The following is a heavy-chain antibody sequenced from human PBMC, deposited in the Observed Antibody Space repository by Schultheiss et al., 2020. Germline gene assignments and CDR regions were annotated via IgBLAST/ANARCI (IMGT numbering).Heavy chain of an antibody. Sequence: GGSLRLSCAASGFTFSSYSMNWVRQAPGKGLEWVSYISSSSSTIYYADSVKGRFTISRDNAKNSLYLQMNSLRAEDTAVYYCARDSGPIVVVPAAVNWFDPWGQGTLVTVSS. CDR2: ISSSSSTI. CDR1: GFTFSSYS. J-gene: IGHJ5*02. D-gene: IGHD2-2*01. V-gene: IGHV3-48*01. CDR3: ARDSGPIVVVPAAVNWFDP.